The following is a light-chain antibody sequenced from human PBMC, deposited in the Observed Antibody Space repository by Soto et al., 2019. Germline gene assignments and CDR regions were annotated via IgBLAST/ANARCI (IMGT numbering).Light chain of an antibody. J-gene: IGLJ1*01. CDR3: GSWDSSLSAYV. CDR1: SSNIGGNS. Sequence: QSVMSQPPSVSAAPGQRVTISCSGSSSNIGGNSVSWYQQLPGTAPKLLIYDDDQRPSGIPDRFSGPKSGTSATLGITGFQTGDEADYYRGSWDSSLSAYVFGTGTKVTVL. V-gene: IGLV1-51*01. CDR2: DDD.